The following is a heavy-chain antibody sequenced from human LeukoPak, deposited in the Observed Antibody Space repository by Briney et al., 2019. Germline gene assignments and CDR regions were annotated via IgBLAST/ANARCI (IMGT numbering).Heavy chain of an antibody. CDR3: ARGPIVVVPSPDYFDY. CDR2: MNPNSGNT. D-gene: IGHD2-2*01. V-gene: IGHV1-8*01. CDR1: GYTFTSYD. Sequence: ASVKVSCKASGYTFTSYDINWVRQATGQGLEWMGWMNPNSGNTGYAQKFQGRVTMTRDTSISTAYMELSRLRSDDTAVYYCARGPIVVVPSPDYFDYWGQGTLVTVSS. J-gene: IGHJ4*02.